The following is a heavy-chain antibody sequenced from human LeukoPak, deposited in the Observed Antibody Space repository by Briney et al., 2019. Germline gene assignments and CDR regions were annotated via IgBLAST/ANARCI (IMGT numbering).Heavy chain of an antibody. CDR1: GGSVSSYY. V-gene: IGHV4-59*02. CDR3: ARGSSSWLDDY. J-gene: IGHJ4*02. D-gene: IGHD6-13*01. CDR2: IYYSGST. Sequence: SQTLSLTCTVSGGSVSSYYWSWIRQPPGKGLEWIGYIYYSGSTNYNPSLKSRVTISVDTSKNQFSLKLSSVTAADTAVYYCARGSSSWLDDYWGQGTLVTVSS.